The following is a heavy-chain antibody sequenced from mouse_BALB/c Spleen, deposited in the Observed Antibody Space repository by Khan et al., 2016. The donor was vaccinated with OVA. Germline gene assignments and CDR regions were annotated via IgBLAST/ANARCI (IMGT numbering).Heavy chain of an antibody. Sequence: VQLKQSGPGLVKPSQSLSLTCTVTGYSITSGYAWNWIRQFPGNKLEWMGYISYSGSTSYNPSLRSRISITRDTSKNQFFLQLNSVTTEDTATYYCARKKYYGYAMDSWDQGTSVTVAT. D-gene: IGHD1-1*01. CDR2: ISYSGST. J-gene: IGHJ4*01. CDR1: GYSITSGYA. CDR3: ARKKYYGYAMDS. V-gene: IGHV3-2*02.